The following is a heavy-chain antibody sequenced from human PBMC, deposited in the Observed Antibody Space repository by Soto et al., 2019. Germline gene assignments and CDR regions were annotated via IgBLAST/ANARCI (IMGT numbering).Heavy chain of an antibody. J-gene: IGHJ5*02. V-gene: IGHV4-39*01. CDR2: IYHTGRT. CDR1: GDSISRNSYY. CDR3: ARIKDFGDLFDP. Sequence: PSETLSLTCTVSGDSISRNSYYWGWVRQPPGKGLEWIGSIYHTGRTNHNPSLRSRVTISVDTSENQFSLRLTSVTAVDTALYYCARIKDFGDLFDPWGQGTRVTVSS. D-gene: IGHD4-17*01.